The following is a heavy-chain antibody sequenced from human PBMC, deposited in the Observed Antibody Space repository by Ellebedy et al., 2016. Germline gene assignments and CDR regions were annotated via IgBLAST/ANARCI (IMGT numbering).Heavy chain of an antibody. CDR2: IYYSGST. CDR1: GGSISSSSYY. D-gene: IGHD4-17*01. J-gene: IGHJ4*02. CDR3: AYGDYPFDY. Sequence: SETLSLTXTVSGGSISSSSYYWGWIRQPPGKGLEWIGSIYYSGSTYYNPSLKSRVTISVDTSKNQFSLKLSSVTAADTAVYYCAYGDYPFDYWGQGTLVTVSS. V-gene: IGHV4-39*07.